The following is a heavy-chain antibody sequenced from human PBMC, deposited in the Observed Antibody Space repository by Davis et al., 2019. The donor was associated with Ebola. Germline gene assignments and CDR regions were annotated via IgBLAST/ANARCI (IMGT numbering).Heavy chain of an antibody. D-gene: IGHD5-24*01. V-gene: IGHV4-61*08. Sequence: SETLSLTCAVSGGSISSGGYYWSWIRQHPGKGLEWIGYIYYSGSTNYNPSLKSRVTISVDTSKNQFSLKLSSVTAADTAVYYCARDQGWLQLGYFDYWGQGTLVTVSS. CDR2: IYYSGST. CDR1: GGSISSGGYY. CDR3: ARDQGWLQLGYFDY. J-gene: IGHJ4*02.